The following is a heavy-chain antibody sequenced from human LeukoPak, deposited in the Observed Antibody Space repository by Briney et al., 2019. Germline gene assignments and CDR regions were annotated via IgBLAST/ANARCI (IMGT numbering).Heavy chain of an antibody. J-gene: IGHJ4*02. CDR3: ATLLSNAGFDY. CDR2: INPSSGDT. CDR1: GYTFRGFY. V-gene: IGHV1-2*02. Sequence: ASVKVSCKASGYTFRGFYMHWVRQAPGQGLEWMGWINPSSGDTKYAQKFQGRVTMTRDTSISTAYIELSRLRSDDTAVYYCATLLSNAGFDYWGQGTLVAVSS.